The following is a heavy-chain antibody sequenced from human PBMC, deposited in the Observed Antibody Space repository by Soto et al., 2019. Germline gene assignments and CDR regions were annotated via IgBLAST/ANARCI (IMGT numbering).Heavy chain of an antibody. CDR3: AKDRYGDYGGIDY. CDR2: ITGSVGST. Sequence: PGGSLRLSCAASGFTFSSYAMNWVRQAPGKGLEWVSVITGSVGSTYYADSVKGRFTISRDTSKNTLFLQRNSLRAEDTAVYYCAKDRYGDYGGIDYWGQGTMVTVSS. D-gene: IGHD4-17*01. V-gene: IGHV3-23*01. J-gene: IGHJ4*02. CDR1: GFTFSSYA.